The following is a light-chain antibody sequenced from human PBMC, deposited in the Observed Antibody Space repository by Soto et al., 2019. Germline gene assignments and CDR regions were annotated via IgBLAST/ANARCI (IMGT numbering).Light chain of an antibody. CDR3: QQYYDWPPYT. Sequence: EIEMTQSPATLSVSPGEVATLSCRASQSVGKKLAWYQQKPGQAPRLIIYAASTRASDFPARFSGSGSGTDFTLTISSLQSEDFAVYYCQQYYDWPPYTFGQGPRWIS. CDR2: AAS. J-gene: IGKJ2*01. CDR1: QSVGKK. V-gene: IGKV3-15*01.